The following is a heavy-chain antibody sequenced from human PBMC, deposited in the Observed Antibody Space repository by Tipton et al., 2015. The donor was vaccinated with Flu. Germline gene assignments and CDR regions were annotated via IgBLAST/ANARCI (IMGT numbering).Heavy chain of an antibody. Sequence: VQLVQSGGGLVQPGGSLTLSCEASGFAFRDYEMNWLRQAPGTGPEWVAYISNSGNTIYYLDSVKGRFTISRDNARTSVSLQMNSLTAEDTALYYCARAPRDSDAFDVWGQGTAVVVSS. D-gene: IGHD3-10*01. CDR3: ARAPRDSDAFDV. CDR1: GFAFRDYE. J-gene: IGHJ3*01. V-gene: IGHV3-48*03. CDR2: ISNSGNTI.